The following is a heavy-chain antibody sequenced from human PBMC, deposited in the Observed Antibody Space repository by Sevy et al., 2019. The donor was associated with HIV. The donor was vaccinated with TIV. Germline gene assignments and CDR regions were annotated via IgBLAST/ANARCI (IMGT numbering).Heavy chain of an antibody. D-gene: IGHD6-6*01. CDR1: GLTLSGSA. CDR2: ITGSGTTT. CDR3: AKDRIAGSPWFLEY. V-gene: IGHV3-23*01. J-gene: IGHJ4*02. Sequence: GGSLRLSCAGSGLTLSGSAVTWVRQAPGKGLEWVSSITGSGTTTYYADSVGGRFTISRDNSKNTVYLQMNSLRTDDTAVYYWAKDRIAGSPWFLEYWGQGTLVTVSS.